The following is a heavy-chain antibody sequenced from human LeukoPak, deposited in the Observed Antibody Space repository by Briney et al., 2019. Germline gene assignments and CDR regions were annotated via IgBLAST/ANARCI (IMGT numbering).Heavy chain of an antibody. CDR3: VTGDNAADTWGSHLDAFDI. Sequence: GGSLRLSCEAPGFSFSEHSMGSVRPAPGKGVEWVSSIRGGSRFVFYVDSLKGRFTVSRDNAKNLVFLQMHGLRADDTAVYYCVTGDNAADTWGSHLDAFDIWGQGTMVTVSS. J-gene: IGHJ3*02. V-gene: IGHV3-21*01. D-gene: IGHD3-16*01. CDR1: GFSFSEHS. CDR2: IRGGSRFV.